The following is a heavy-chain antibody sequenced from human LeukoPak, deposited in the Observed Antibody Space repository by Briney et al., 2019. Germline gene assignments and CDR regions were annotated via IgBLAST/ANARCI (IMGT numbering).Heavy chain of an antibody. CDR3: ARDLWGTTVTTDYFDY. Sequence: PGGSLRLSCAASGFTFSSYSMNWVPQAPGKGLEWVFSISSSSSYIYYTDSVKGRFTVSRDNAKKSLYLQMNSLRAEDMAVYYCARDLWGTTVTTDYFDYWGQGTLVTVSS. J-gene: IGHJ4*02. D-gene: IGHD4-17*01. V-gene: IGHV3-21*01. CDR1: GFTFSSYS. CDR2: ISSSSSYI.